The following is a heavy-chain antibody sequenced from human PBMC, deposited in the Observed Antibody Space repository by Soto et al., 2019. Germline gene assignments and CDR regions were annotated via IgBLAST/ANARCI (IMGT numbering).Heavy chain of an antibody. Sequence: PSETLSLTCTVSGGSISSSSYYWGWIRQPPGKGLEWIGSIYYSGSTYYNPPLKSRVTISVDTSKNQFSLKLSSVTAADTAVYYCARLRLVGDSSGPNWFDPWGQGTLVTVSS. CDR1: GGSISSSSYY. CDR3: ARLRLVGDSSGPNWFDP. D-gene: IGHD6-19*01. J-gene: IGHJ5*02. V-gene: IGHV4-39*01. CDR2: IYYSGST.